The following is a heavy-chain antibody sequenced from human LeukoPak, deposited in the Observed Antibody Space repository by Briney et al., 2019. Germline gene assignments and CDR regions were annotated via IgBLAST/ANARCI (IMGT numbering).Heavy chain of an antibody. J-gene: IGHJ4*02. D-gene: IGHD4-17*01. CDR2: IIPILGIA. V-gene: IGHV1-69*04. CDR3: ARDPDYGGNSGY. CDR1: GGTFSSYA. Sequence: SVNVSCTASGGTFSSYAISWVRQAPGQGLVWMGRIIPILGIANYAQKFQGRVTITADKSTSTAYMELSSLRSEDTAAYYCARDPDYGGNSGYWGQGTLVTVSS.